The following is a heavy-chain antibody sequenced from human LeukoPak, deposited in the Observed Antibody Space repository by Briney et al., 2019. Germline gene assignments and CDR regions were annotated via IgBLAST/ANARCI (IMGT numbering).Heavy chain of an antibody. D-gene: IGHD3-16*02. Sequence: PGGSLRLSCAASEFTFSSYAMSWVRQAPGKGLEWVSAISGSGGSTYYADAVKGRITISRDNSKNTLYLQMNSLRAEDTDVYYCAKGDLYDYVWGSYRRIFDYCGQESLVTVSS. CDR2: ISGSGGST. CDR1: EFTFSSYA. V-gene: IGHV3-23*01. CDR3: AKGDLYDYVWGSYRRIFDY. J-gene: IGHJ4*02.